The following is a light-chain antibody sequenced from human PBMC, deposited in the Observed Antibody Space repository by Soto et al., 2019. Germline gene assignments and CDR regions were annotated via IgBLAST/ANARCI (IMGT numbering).Light chain of an antibody. CDR1: ALPKQY. J-gene: IGLJ3*02. CDR2: KDS. CDR3: QSADSSGTLWV. V-gene: IGLV3-25*02. Sequence: SYELTQPPSVSVSPGQTARITCSGDALPKQYAYWYQQKPGQAPVLVIYKDSERPSGIPERFSGSSSGTTVTLTISGVQAEDEADYYCQSADSSGTLWVFGGGTQLT.